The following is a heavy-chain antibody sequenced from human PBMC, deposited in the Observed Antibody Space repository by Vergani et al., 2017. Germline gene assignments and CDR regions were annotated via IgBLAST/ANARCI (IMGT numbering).Heavy chain of an antibody. CDR2: IRSKAYGGTT. J-gene: IGHJ4*02. CDR3: TRDYTYYYDSSGYY. Sequence: EVQLVESGGGLVQPGRSLRLSCTASGFTFGDYAMSWVRQAPGKGLEWVGFIRSKAYGGTTEYAASVKGRFTISRDDSKSIAYLQMNSLKTEDTAVYYCTRDYTYYYDSSGYYWGQGTLVTVSS. V-gene: IGHV3-49*04. D-gene: IGHD3-22*01. CDR1: GFTFGDYA.